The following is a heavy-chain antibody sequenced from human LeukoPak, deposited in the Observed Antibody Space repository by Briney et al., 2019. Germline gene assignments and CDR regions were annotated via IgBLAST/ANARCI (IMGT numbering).Heavy chain of an antibody. CDR1: GGTFSSYA. Sequence: GSSVKVSCKASGGTFSSYAISWVRQAPGQGLEWMGRIIPILGIANYAQKFQGRVTITADKSTSTAYMELSSLRSEDTAVYYCARARQWPAPTKSHMVSDRERSGFDPWGQGTLVTVSS. CDR3: ARARQWPAPTKSHMVSDRERSGFDP. D-gene: IGHD6-19*01. J-gene: IGHJ5*02. V-gene: IGHV1-69*04. CDR2: IIPILGIA.